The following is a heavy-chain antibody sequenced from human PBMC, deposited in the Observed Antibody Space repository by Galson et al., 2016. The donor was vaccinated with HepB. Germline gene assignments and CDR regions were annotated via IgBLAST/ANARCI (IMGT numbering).Heavy chain of an antibody. CDR2: INQDGREK. V-gene: IGHV3-7*01. Sequence: SLRLSCAVPGFTFSTYWMSWVRQAPGKGLEWVANINQDGREKYYVDSVKGRFTISRDNAENSLFLRMNSLRVEDTAVYYCATHMGRYDYWSGYKSHYYYGLDGRGQGTT. CDR3: ATHMGRYDYWSGYKSHYYYGLDG. CDR1: GFTFSTYW. D-gene: IGHD3-3*01. J-gene: IGHJ6*02.